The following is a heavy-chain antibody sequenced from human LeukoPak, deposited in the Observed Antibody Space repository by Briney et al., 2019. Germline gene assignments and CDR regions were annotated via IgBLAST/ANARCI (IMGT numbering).Heavy chain of an antibody. V-gene: IGHV4-39*01. CDR1: GGSISSSSYY. J-gene: IGHJ4*02. Sequence: SETLSLTCTVSGGSISSSSYYWGWIRQPPGKGLEWIGSIYYSGSTYYNPSLKSRVTISVDTSKNQFSLKLSSVTAADTAVYYCARGPTRQYFDSWGRGTLVTVSS. CDR3: ARGPTRQYFDS. D-gene: IGHD6-6*01. CDR2: IYYSGST.